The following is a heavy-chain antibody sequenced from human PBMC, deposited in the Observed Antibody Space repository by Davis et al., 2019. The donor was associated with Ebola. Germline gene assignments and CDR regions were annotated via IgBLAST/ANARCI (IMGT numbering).Heavy chain of an antibody. D-gene: IGHD4-17*01. J-gene: IGHJ4*02. V-gene: IGHV3-30*18. Sequence: GESLKISCAASGFTFSSYGMHWVRQAPGKGLEWVAVISYDGSNKYYADSVKGRFTISRDNSKNTLYLQMNSLRAEDTAVYYCAKGGHYGFLGPHFDYWGQGTLVTVSS. CDR3: AKGGHYGFLGPHFDY. CDR1: GFTFSSYG. CDR2: ISYDGSNK.